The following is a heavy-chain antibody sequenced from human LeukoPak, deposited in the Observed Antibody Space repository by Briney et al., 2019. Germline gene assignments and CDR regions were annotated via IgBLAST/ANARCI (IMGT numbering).Heavy chain of an antibody. J-gene: IGHJ4*02. CDR2: ISSGSSYI. V-gene: IGHV3-21*01. CDR1: GFTFSTYS. Sequence: PGGSLRLSCAASGFTFSTYSMNWVRQAPGKGLEWVSSISSGSSYIYYADSVKDRFTISRDNAKNSLYLQMNSLRAEDTAVYYCARDLNWETYWGQGTLVSVSS. D-gene: IGHD7-27*01. CDR3: ARDLNWETY.